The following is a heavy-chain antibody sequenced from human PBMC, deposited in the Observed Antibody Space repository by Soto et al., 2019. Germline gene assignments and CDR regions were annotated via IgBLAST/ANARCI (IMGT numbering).Heavy chain of an antibody. Sequence: QVQLVQSGAEVKKPGSSVKVSCKASGGTFSSYTISWVRQAPGQXXXXXGRIIPILGIANYAQKFQGRVTITADKSTSTAYMELSSLRSEDTAVYYCAREALRKSTPLYYFDYWGQGTLVTVSS. J-gene: IGHJ4*02. CDR2: IIPILGIA. CDR3: AREALRKSTPLYYFDY. CDR1: GGTFSSYT. V-gene: IGHV1-69*08.